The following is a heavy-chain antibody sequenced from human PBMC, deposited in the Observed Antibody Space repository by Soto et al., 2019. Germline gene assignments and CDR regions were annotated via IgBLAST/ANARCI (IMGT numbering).Heavy chain of an antibody. J-gene: IGHJ5*02. D-gene: IGHD6-19*01. Sequence: GASVKVSCKASGYTFTGYYMYWVRQAPGQGLEWMGWINPNSGGTNYAQKFQGWVTMTRDTSISTAYMELSRLRSDDTAVYYCARGIAVAGTGVWFDPWGQGTLVTVSS. CDR2: INPNSGGT. CDR1: GYTFTGYY. V-gene: IGHV1-2*04. CDR3: ARGIAVAGTGVWFDP.